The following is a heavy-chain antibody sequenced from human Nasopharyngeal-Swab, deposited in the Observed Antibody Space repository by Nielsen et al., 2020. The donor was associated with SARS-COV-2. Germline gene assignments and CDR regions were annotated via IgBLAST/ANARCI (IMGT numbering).Heavy chain of an antibody. Sequence: GSLKISCAASGFTFSSYSMNWVRQAPGKGLEWVSSISSSSSYIYYADSVKGRFTISRDNAKNSLYLQMNSLRAEDTAIYYCARKSTYYDFWSGYYSDYYYDYGMDVWGQGTTVTVSS. J-gene: IGHJ6*02. CDR3: ARKSTYYDFWSGYYSDYYYDYGMDV. CDR1: GFTFSSYS. CDR2: ISSSSSYI. D-gene: IGHD3-3*01. V-gene: IGHV3-21*01.